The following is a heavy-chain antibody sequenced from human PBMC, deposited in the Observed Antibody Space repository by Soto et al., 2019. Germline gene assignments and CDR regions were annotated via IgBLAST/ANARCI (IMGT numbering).Heavy chain of an antibody. CDR3: ARAPPDCSGGSCYSEIPTYYGMDV. D-gene: IGHD2-15*01. V-gene: IGHV1-69*13. CDR1: GGTFSSYA. J-gene: IGHJ6*02. CDR2: IIPIFGTA. Sequence: GASVKVSCKASGGTFSSYAISWVRQAPGQGLEWMGGIIPIFGTANYAQKFQGRVTITADESTSTAYMELSSLRSEDTAVYYCARAPPDCSGGSCYSEIPTYYGMDVWGQGTTVTVSS.